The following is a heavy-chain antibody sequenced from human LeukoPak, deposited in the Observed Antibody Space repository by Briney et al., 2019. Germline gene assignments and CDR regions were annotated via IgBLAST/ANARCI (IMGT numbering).Heavy chain of an antibody. D-gene: IGHD3-22*01. V-gene: IGHV4-59*01. CDR3: ARDSSGYAFDY. CDR2: IYYSGST. CDR1: GGSISSYY. Sequence: SETLSLTCTVSGGSISSYYWSWIRQPPGKGLEWIGYIYYSGSTNYNPSLKSRVAISVDTSKNQFSLKLSSVTAADTAVYYCARDSSGYAFDYWGQGTLVTVSS. J-gene: IGHJ4*02.